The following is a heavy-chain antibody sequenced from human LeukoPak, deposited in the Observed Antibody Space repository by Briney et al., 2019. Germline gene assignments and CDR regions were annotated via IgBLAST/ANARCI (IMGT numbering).Heavy chain of an antibody. V-gene: IGHV3-23*01. CDR2: ISGSGDST. J-gene: IGHJ4*02. CDR3: AKDHSHGSGSLPLPDY. Sequence: GGSLRLSCAASGFTFSSYAMSWVRQAPGKGLEWVSAISGSGDSTYYADSVKGRFTISRDNSKNTLYLQMNSLRAEDTAVYYCAKDHSHGSGSLPLPDYWGQGTLVTVSS. CDR1: GFTFSSYA. D-gene: IGHD3-10*01.